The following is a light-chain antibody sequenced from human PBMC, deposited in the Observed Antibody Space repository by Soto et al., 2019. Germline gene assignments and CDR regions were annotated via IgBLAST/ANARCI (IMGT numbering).Light chain of an antibody. CDR2: EVS. CDR3: SSYTSSSTLYV. V-gene: IGLV2-14*01. CDR1: SSDVGGYNY. Sequence: QSALTQPASVSGSPGQSITISCTGTSSDVGGYNYDSWYQQHPGKAPKLMIYEVSNRPSGVSNRFSGSKSGNTASLTISGLQAEDEADYYCSSYTSSSTLYVFGIGTKLTVL. J-gene: IGLJ1*01.